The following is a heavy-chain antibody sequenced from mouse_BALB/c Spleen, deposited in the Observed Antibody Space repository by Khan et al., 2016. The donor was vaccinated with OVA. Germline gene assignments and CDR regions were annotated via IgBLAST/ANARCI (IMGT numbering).Heavy chain of an antibody. CDR2: IWDDGST. CDR3: AKFTPHYYSMDY. J-gene: IGHJ4*01. V-gene: IGHV2-3*01. D-gene: IGHD1-1*01. CDR1: GFSLTNYG. Sequence: VQLQESGPGLVAPSQSLSITCTVSGFSLTNYGVNWVRQPPGKGLEWLGVIWDDGSTNYHSALKSRLIISKDNSKSQVFLKLNSLQTDDTATYYCAKFTPHYYSMDYWGQGTSVTVSS.